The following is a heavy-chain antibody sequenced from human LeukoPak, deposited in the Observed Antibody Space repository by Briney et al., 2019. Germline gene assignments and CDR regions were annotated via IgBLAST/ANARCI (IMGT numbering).Heavy chain of an antibody. Sequence: SETLSLTCTVSGGSISSGDYYWSWIRQPPGKGLEWIGCIYYSGSTYYNPSLKSRVTISVDTSKNQFSLKLSSVTAADTAVYYCARRLRTQGWYTDLWGRGTLVTVSS. J-gene: IGHJ2*01. D-gene: IGHD3-16*01. V-gene: IGHV4-30-4*01. CDR2: IYYSGST. CDR3: ARRLRTQGWYTDL. CDR1: GGSISSGDYY.